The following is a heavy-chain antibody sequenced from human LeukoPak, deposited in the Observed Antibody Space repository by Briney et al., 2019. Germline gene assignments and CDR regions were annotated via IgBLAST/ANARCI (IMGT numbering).Heavy chain of an antibody. J-gene: IGHJ4*02. CDR2: ISDYNGNR. CDR3: ARGGLYSSGPRPFDI. D-gene: IGHD6-19*01. V-gene: IGHV1-18*01. CDR1: GFTFSSYA. Sequence: GGSLRLSCAASGFTFSSYAMSWVRQAPGQGLEWMGWISDYNGNRKYAQQFQDRVTLTTDTSTSTAYMELTTLRSDDTAVYYCARGGLYSSGPRPFDIWGQGTLVTVSS.